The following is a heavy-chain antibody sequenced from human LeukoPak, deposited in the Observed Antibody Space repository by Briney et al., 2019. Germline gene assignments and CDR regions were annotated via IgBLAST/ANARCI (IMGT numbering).Heavy chain of an antibody. V-gene: IGHV3-23*01. J-gene: IGHJ4*02. CDR1: GFTFSSYA. D-gene: IGHD3-22*01. CDR2: ISGSGGST. Sequence: EGSLRLSCAASGFTFSSYAMSWVRQAPGKGLEWVSAISGSGGSTYYADSVKGRFTISRDNSKNTLYLQMNSLRAEDTAVYYCAQGQVVTRKNYFDYWGQVTLVTVSS. CDR3: AQGQVVTRKNYFDY.